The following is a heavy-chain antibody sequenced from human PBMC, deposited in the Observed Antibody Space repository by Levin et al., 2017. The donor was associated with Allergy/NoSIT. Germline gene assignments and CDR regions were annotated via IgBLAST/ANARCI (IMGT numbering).Heavy chain of an antibody. D-gene: IGHD4-17*01. CDR1: GFTFDDYA. V-gene: IGHV3-9*01. CDR3: AKDILITVTTSPDY. J-gene: IGHJ4*02. Sequence: SCAASGFTFDDYAMHWVRQAPGKGLEWVSTITWNSGTIAYADSVKGRFTISRDNAKNSLYLQMNSLRAEDTALYYCAKDILITVTTSPDYWGQGTLVTVSS. CDR2: ITWNSGTI.